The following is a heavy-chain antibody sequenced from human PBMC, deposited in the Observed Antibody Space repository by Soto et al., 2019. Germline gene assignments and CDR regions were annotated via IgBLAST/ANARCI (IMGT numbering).Heavy chain of an antibody. D-gene: IGHD3-22*01. CDR2: INYSGST. J-gene: IGHJ4*01. CDR3: ARDGYTSSDYYFGL. Sequence: QVQLQESGPGLVKPSETLSLTCTVSGGSVSSGSYYWTWMRQPPGKGLEWIGYINYSGSTSYNPSLKGQVPIKVNKSEKEFSLKGSSVTAVDTAVYYCARDGYTSSDYYFGLGGHGSLVNVS. CDR1: GGSVSSGSYY. V-gene: IGHV4-61*01.